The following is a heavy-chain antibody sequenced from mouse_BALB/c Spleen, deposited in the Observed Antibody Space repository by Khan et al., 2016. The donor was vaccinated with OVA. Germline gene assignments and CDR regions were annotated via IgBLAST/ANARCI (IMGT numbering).Heavy chain of an antibody. D-gene: IGHD2-3*01. CDR3: VPRDGYLWHFDV. J-gene: IGHJ1*01. V-gene: IGHV2-2*02. Sequence: QVQLKQSGPGLVQPSQSLSITCTVSGFSLSSYGVHWVRQSPGKGLEWLGVIWSGGNTDYNAAFISRLSISKDNSKSQVFFKMNSLQTNDTAIYYCVPRDGYLWHFDVWGAGTTVTVSS. CDR1: GFSLSSYG. CDR2: IWSGGNT.